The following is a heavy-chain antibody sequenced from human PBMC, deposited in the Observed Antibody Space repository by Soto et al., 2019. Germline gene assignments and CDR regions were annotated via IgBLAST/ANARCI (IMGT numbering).Heavy chain of an antibody. CDR2: ISSSSGTK. Sequence: GGSLRLSCAASGFTFSTYSMNWVRQAPGKGLEWVSYISSSSGTKYYADSVKGRFTISRDNAKNSLYLQMNSLRAEETAVYYCARRYCSTTSCYSGVFDYWGQGTLVTVSS. CDR3: ARRYCSTTSCYSGVFDY. V-gene: IGHV3-48*01. CDR1: GFTFSTYS. D-gene: IGHD2-2*01. J-gene: IGHJ4*02.